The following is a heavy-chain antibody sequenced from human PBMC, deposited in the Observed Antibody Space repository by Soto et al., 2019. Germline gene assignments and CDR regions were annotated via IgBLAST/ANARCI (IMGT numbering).Heavy chain of an antibody. V-gene: IGHV3-15*07. CDR1: GFTFSNAW. CDR3: TTGSDCTNGVCYRSGYYYGMDV. Sequence: PGGSLRLSCAASGFTFSNAWMNWVRQAPGKGLEWVGRIKSKTDGGTTDYAAPVRCRFTISRDDSKSTLYLQMNSLKTEDTAVYYCTTGSDCTNGVCYRSGYYYGMDVWGQGTTVTVSS. D-gene: IGHD2-8*01. J-gene: IGHJ6*02. CDR2: IKSKTDGGTT.